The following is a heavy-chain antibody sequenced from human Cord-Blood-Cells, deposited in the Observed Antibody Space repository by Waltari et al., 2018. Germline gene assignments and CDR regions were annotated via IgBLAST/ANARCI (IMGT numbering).Heavy chain of an antibody. V-gene: IGHV1-24*01. Sequence: QVQLVQSGAEVKKPGASVKVSCKVSGYTLPELSMPWVRQAPGKGLEWMGGFDPEDGETIYAQKFQGRVTMTEDTSTDTAYMELSSLRSEDTAVYYCATAPYYGSGSYGFGYFDLWGRGTLVTVSS. D-gene: IGHD3-10*01. J-gene: IGHJ2*01. CDR2: FDPEDGET. CDR3: ATAPYYGSGSYGFGYFDL. CDR1: GYTLPELS.